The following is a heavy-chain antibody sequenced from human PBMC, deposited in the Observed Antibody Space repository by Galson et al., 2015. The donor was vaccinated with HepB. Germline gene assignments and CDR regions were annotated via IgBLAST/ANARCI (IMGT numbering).Heavy chain of an antibody. CDR1: GFMFSSYW. D-gene: IGHD3-9*01. CDR2: IRQDGNQR. Sequence: SLRLSCAASGFMFSSYWMSWVRQAPGKGLEWVANIRQDGNQRHYMDSVQGRFTISRDNAKNSLYLEMTSLRAEDTAVYYCGLLPVLRYFGVDYWGQGTLVTVSS. J-gene: IGHJ4*02. CDR3: GLLPVLRYFGVDY. V-gene: IGHV3-7*01.